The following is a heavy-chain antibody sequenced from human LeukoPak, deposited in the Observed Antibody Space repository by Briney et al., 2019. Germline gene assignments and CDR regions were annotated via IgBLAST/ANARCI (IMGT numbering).Heavy chain of an antibody. CDR1: GFSFNNFA. Sequence: GGSLRLSCAASGFSFNNFAVSWVRQAPGKGLEWVSAISGSGGSSYYADSVKGRFTISRDNSKNTLYLQMNSLRAEDTALYYCAKTGGIAAAHWGQGTLVTVSS. CDR3: AKTGGIAAAH. V-gene: IGHV3-23*01. D-gene: IGHD6-13*01. J-gene: IGHJ4*02. CDR2: ISGSGGSS.